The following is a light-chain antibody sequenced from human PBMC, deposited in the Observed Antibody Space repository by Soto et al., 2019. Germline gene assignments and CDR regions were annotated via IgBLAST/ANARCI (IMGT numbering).Light chain of an antibody. V-gene: IGKV3-11*01. Sequence: EIVLTQSPGTMSLSPGERATLSCRASQSVSSSYLAWYQQKRGQAPRILVYDASNRATGIQASFSGSGPGTEFTLTIRSPEPEDFAVYYCKQRSNFITCGQGTRLEIK. J-gene: IGKJ5*01. CDR2: DAS. CDR1: QSVSSSY. CDR3: KQRSNFIT.